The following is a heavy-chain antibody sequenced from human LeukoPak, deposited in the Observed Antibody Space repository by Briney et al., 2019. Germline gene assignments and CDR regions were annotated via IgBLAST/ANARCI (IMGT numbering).Heavy chain of an antibody. V-gene: IGHV3-21*01. J-gene: IGHJ4*02. CDR3: ARGRYDSSGYYSIFDY. CDR2: ITSDSRYI. CDR1: GFTFSSYS. Sequence: GGSLRLSCAASGFTFSSYSMNWVRQAPGKGLEWVSSITSDSRYIFYADSVKGRFTISRDNAKNSLYLQMNSLRAEDTAVYYCARGRYDSSGYYSIFDYWGQGTLVTVSS. D-gene: IGHD3-22*01.